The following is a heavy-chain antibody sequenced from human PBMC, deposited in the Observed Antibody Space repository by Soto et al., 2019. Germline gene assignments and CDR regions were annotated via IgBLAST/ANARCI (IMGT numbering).Heavy chain of an antibody. Sequence: ASVKVSCKASGYTFTSYGISWVRQAPGQGLEWMGWISAYNGNTNYAQKLQGRVTMTTDTSTSTAYMELRSLRSDVTAVYYCARLCPTYYDFWSGYYVFDYWGQGTLVTVSS. CDR1: GYTFTSYG. CDR2: ISAYNGNT. J-gene: IGHJ4*02. D-gene: IGHD3-3*01. CDR3: ARLCPTYYDFWSGYYVFDY. V-gene: IGHV1-18*01.